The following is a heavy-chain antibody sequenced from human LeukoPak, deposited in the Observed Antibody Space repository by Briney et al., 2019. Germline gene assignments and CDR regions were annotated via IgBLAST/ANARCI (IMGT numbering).Heavy chain of an antibody. CDR1: GGSLSDYY. D-gene: IGHD3-10*01. V-gene: IGHV4-34*01. CDR2: ISHRGRT. CDR3: ARSGTYYNNWFDP. Sequence: SETLSLTCAVYGGSLSDYYWSWIRQSPGKGLEWIGEISHRGRTYYNLSLKSRVTISIDTSKNQFSLKLNSVTAADTAVYYCARSGTYYNNWFDPWGQGTLVTVSS. J-gene: IGHJ5*02.